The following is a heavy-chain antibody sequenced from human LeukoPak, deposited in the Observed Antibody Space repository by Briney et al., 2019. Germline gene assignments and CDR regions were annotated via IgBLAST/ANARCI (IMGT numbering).Heavy chain of an antibody. D-gene: IGHD6-6*01. V-gene: IGHV4-59*01. CDR3: ARESFQLGNDY. Sequence: PSETLSLTCTVSGGSIRSYYWSWIRQPPGKGLEWIGYIYNSRSTNDNPSLKSRVTISVDTSKNQFSLKLTSVTAADTAVYYCARESFQLGNDYWGQGTLVTVSS. CDR2: IYNSRST. CDR1: GGSIRSYY. J-gene: IGHJ4*02.